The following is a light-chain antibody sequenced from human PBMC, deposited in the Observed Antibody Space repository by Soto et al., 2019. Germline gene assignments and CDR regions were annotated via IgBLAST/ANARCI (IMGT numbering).Light chain of an antibody. V-gene: IGKV3-20*01. Sequence: IVFPQSPGTLSLSPGERATLSCRASQSVSSSYLAWYQQKPGQAPRLLIYGASSRATGIPDRFSGSGSGTDFTLTISRLEPEDFAVYYCQQYGSSPPFTFGQGTRLEIK. CDR2: GAS. CDR1: QSVSSSY. J-gene: IGKJ5*01. CDR3: QQYGSSPPFT.